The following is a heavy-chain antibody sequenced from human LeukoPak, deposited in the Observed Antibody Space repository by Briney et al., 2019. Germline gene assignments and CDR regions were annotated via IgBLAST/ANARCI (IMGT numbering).Heavy chain of an antibody. CDR1: GGTFSSYA. D-gene: IGHD6-19*01. CDR3: ARDQGPYPVGIRIAVAGTPEIN. CDR2: IIPILGIA. Sequence: GASVKVSCTASGGTFSSYAISWVRQAPGQGLEWMGRIIPILGIANYAQKFQGRVTITADKSTSTAYMELSSLRSEDTAVYYCARDQGPYPVGIRIAVAGTPEINWGQGTLVTVSS. J-gene: IGHJ4*02. V-gene: IGHV1-69*04.